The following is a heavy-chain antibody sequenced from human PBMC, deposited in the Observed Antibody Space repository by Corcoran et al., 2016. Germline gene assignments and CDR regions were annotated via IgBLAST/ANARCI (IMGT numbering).Heavy chain of an antibody. V-gene: IGHV3-74*01. CDR3: ARDVAYGSFD. D-gene: IGHD6-19*01. J-gene: IGHJ4*02. CDR1: GFTFSSSS. Sequence: EVHLVESGGGLVPPGRSLRLSCAASGFTFSSSSMHWIRQAPGKGLVWVSHIKSDGAGASYADSVKGRFTISRADAKNTVYLQMNSLRAEVTAVFYWARDVAYGSFDWGQGTLVTVSS. CDR2: IKSDGAGA.